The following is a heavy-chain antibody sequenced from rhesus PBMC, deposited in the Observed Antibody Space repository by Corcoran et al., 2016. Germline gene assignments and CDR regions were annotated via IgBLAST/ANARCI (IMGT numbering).Heavy chain of an antibody. CDR3: ASNTVGTVWGSSYFHY. V-gene: IGHV4-173*01. CDR1: GGSISSDY. Sequence: QLQLQESGPGLVKPSETLSVTCAVSGGSISSDYWTWIRQPPGKGLEWIGRISRSGGSTDYNPSLKSRVTISTGTSKNQFSLMLSSVTAADTAVYYCASNTVGTVWGSSYFHYWGQGVLVTVSS. CDR2: ISRSGGST. D-gene: IGHD5-24*01. J-gene: IGHJ4*01.